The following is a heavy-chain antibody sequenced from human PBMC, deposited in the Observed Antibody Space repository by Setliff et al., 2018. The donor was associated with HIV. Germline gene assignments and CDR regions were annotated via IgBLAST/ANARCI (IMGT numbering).Heavy chain of an antibody. Sequence: PSETLSLTCAVYGRSFSGYYWNWIRQSPGKGLEWIGEINHSGGTNYNPSLKSRVTMSIDTSKNQFSLNVSSVTAADTAVYYCARGLNSYGSGSYWPLGYWGQGTLVTVSS. V-gene: IGHV4-34*01. CDR3: ARGLNSYGSGSYWPLGY. D-gene: IGHD3-10*01. CDR1: GRSFSGYY. CDR2: INHSGGT. J-gene: IGHJ4*02.